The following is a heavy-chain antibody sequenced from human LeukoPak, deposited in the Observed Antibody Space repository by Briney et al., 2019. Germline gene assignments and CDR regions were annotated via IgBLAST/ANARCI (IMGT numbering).Heavy chain of an antibody. Sequence: PGGSLRLSCAASGFTFSSYEMNWVRQAPGKGLEWVSYISSSGSTIYYADSVKGRFTISRDNSKNTLYLQMSSLRAEDTAVYYCAKKLEHLVPNFDFWGQGTLVTVSS. CDR3: AKKLEHLVPNFDF. CDR2: ISSSGSTI. CDR1: GFTFSSYE. V-gene: IGHV3-48*03. J-gene: IGHJ4*02. D-gene: IGHD6-13*01.